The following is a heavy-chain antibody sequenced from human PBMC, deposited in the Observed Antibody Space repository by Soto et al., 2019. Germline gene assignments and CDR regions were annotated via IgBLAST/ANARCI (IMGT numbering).Heavy chain of an antibody. CDR3: ARDKRDLRFLEWSYYFDY. CDR2: ISYDGSNK. D-gene: IGHD3-3*01. CDR1: GLTFSNYA. J-gene: IGHJ4*02. V-gene: IGHV3-30-3*01. Sequence: GGSLRLSCAPSGLTFSNYAMHWVRQTPGKGLEWVAVISYDGSNKYYADSVKGRFTISRDNSKNTLYLQMNSLRAEDTAVYYCARDKRDLRFLEWSYYFDYWGQGTLVTVSS.